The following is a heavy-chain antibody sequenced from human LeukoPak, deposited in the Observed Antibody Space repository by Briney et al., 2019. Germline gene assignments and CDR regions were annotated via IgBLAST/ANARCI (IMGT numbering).Heavy chain of an antibody. Sequence: GGSLRLSCAASGFTFSSYGMSWVRQAPGKGVEWVSAISGSGGSTYYADSVKGRFTISRDNSKNTLYLQMNSLRAEDTAVYYCAKGGSSGDGYNFFGSDYWGQGTLVTVSS. CDR3: AKGGSSGDGYNFFGSDY. D-gene: IGHD5-24*01. J-gene: IGHJ4*02. V-gene: IGHV3-23*01. CDR1: GFTFSSYG. CDR2: ISGSGGST.